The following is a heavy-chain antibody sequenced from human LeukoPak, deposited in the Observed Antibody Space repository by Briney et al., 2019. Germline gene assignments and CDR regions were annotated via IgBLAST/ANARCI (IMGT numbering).Heavy chain of an antibody. CDR3: ARLSGGITIFGVVSGMDV. D-gene: IGHD3-3*01. Sequence: GESLKISCKGSGYSFTSYWIGWVRQMPGKGLEWMGIIYAGDSDTRYSPSFQGQVTISADKSISTAYLQWSSLKASDTAMYYCARLSGGITIFGVVSGMDVWGQGTTVTVSS. V-gene: IGHV5-51*01. J-gene: IGHJ6*02. CDR2: IYAGDSDT. CDR1: GYSFTSYW.